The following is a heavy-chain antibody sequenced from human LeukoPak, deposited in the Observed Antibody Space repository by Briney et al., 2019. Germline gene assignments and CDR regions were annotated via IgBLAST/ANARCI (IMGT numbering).Heavy chain of an antibody. CDR1: GGSISTYY. J-gene: IGHJ3*02. CDR3: ARDPTPDDAFDI. Sequence: SETLSLTFTVSGGSISTYYWSWIRQPPGKGLEWIGYIYYSGSTNYNPSLKSRVTISVDTSKNQFSLKLSSVTAADTAVYYCARDPTPDDAFDIWGQGTMVTVSS. CDR2: IYYSGST. D-gene: IGHD4-17*01. V-gene: IGHV4-59*01.